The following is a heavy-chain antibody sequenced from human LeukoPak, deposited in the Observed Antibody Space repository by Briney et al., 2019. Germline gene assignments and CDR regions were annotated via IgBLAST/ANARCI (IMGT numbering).Heavy chain of an antibody. CDR3: ARDKYGAYFDS. V-gene: IGHV3-7*04. D-gene: IGHD4-17*01. Sequence: GGSLRLSCAASGFTFSSYWMDWVRQAPGKGLEWVANIKPDGSEKYYVDSVKGRLTISRDNAKNSLYLQMNSLRVEDTAVYYCARDKYGAYFDSWGQGTLVTVSS. CDR2: IKPDGSEK. CDR1: GFTFSSYW. J-gene: IGHJ4*02.